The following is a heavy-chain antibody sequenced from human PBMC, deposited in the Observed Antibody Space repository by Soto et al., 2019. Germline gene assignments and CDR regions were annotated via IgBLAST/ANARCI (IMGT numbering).Heavy chain of an antibody. J-gene: IGHJ6*03. V-gene: IGHV4-34*01. CDR2: INLSGST. CDR1: PGSFSGYS. D-gene: IGHD2-8*01. CDR3: ARGFPVYSYYSYIDV. Sequence: QVQLQQWGAGLLKPSETLSLTCAVSPGSFSGYSWNWICQPPGKGLEWLGEINLSGSTNYNPSLKTRVTISVDTSKNQFSLRLSSVTAADTAVYYCARGFPVYSYYSYIDVWGKGTTVTISS.